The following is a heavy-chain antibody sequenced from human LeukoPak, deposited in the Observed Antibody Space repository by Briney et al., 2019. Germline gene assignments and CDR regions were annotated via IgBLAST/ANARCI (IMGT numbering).Heavy chain of an antibody. CDR2: INHSGST. D-gene: IGHD6-13*01. CDR3: ARGLDISTEGIAAAGPFDY. Sequence: PSETLSLTCAVYGGSFSGYYWSWIRQPPGKGLEWIGEINHSGSTNYNPSLKSRVTISVDTSKNQFSLKLSSVTAADTAVYYCARGLDISTEGIAAAGPFDYWGQGTLVTVSS. J-gene: IGHJ4*02. CDR1: GGSFSGYY. V-gene: IGHV4-34*01.